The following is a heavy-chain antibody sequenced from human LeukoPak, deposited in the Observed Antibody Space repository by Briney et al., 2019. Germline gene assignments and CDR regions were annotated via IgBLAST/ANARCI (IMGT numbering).Heavy chain of an antibody. V-gene: IGHV4-4*07. J-gene: IGHJ4*02. D-gene: IGHD3-3*01. CDR1: GGSISSYY. CDR3: ARHNTIFGVLVPLDY. Sequence: SETLSLTCTVSGGSISSYYWSWIREPAGKGLEWIGRIYTSGSTNYNPSLKSRVTISIDKSKNHFSLNLSSVTAADTAVYYCARHNTIFGVLVPLDYWGQGTLVTVSS. CDR2: IYTSGST.